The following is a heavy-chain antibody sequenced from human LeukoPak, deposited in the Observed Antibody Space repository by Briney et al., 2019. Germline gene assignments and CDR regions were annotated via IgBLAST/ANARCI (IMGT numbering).Heavy chain of an antibody. D-gene: IGHD3-22*01. CDR3: ARLRDSSGDS. Sequence: GESLKISCKISGYILTRNWIGWVRQVPGKGLEWMGLAYPGDSGAKYSASFQGQVTISADKSISTAYLQWSSLKASDTAMYYCARLRDSSGDSWGQGTLVTVSS. CDR1: GYILTRNW. J-gene: IGHJ5*02. V-gene: IGHV5-51*01. CDR2: AYPGDSGA.